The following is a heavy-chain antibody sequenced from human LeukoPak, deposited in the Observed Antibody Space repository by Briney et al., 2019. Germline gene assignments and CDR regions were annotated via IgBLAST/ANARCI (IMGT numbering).Heavy chain of an antibody. Sequence: SVKVSCKASGGTFSSYAISWVRQAPGQGLEWMGRIIPIFGTANYAQKFQGRVTITTDESTSAAYTELSSLRSEDTAVYYCARDLATFDDYWGQGTLVTVSS. V-gene: IGHV1-69*05. CDR2: IIPIFGTA. J-gene: IGHJ4*02. CDR1: GGTFSSYA. D-gene: IGHD3-16*01. CDR3: ARDLATFDDY.